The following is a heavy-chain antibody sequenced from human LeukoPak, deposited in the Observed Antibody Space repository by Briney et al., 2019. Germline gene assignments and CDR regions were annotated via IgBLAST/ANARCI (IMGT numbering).Heavy chain of an antibody. CDR3: ARNRFALDD. CDR2: ISTTGTT. CDR1: GSSISSYS. J-gene: IGHJ4*02. Sequence: SETLSLTCSISGSSISSYSWTWIRQPAGKGLEWIGHISTTGTTNYNPSLKSRLTMSKDTSKNQFSLSLISVTAADTAVYYCARNRFALDDWGQGTLVTVSS. V-gene: IGHV4-4*07. D-gene: IGHD3-16*01.